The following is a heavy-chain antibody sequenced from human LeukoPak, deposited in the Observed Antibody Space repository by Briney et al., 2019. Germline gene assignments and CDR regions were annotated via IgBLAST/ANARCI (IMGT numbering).Heavy chain of an antibody. CDR2: ITSNSRYI. CDR3: ATLGSIAAAGT. D-gene: IGHD6-13*01. J-gene: IGHJ4*02. CDR1: GFSFSYYS. Sequence: TGGSLRLSCAASGFSFSYYSMNWVRQAPGKGLEWVSSITSNSRYIHYADSVKGRFTISRDNSKNTLYLQMNSLRAEDTAVYYCATLGSIAAAGTWGQGTLVTVSS. V-gene: IGHV3-21*01.